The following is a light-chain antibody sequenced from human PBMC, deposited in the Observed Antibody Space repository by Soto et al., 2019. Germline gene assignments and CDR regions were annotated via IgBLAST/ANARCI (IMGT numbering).Light chain of an antibody. V-gene: IGKV3-15*01. CDR3: QQYNNWPPLI. CDR2: GAS. Sequence: EIVMTQSPATLSVSPGERATLSCRASQSVTSNVAWYQQRPGQAPRLLMYGASTRASGIPARFSGSGSGTEFTLTISTLQSEDFAVYYGQQYNNWPPLIFGVGTKVEIK. J-gene: IGKJ4*01. CDR1: QSVTSN.